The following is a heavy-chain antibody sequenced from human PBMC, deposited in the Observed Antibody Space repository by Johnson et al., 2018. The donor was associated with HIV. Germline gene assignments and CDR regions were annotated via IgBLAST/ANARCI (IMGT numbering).Heavy chain of an antibody. J-gene: IGHJ3*02. CDR3: ARDLGGGYSSSSYAFDI. CDR1: GFTFSSYA. D-gene: IGHD6-6*01. Sequence: QVQLVESGGGVVQPGRSLRVSSTASGFTFSSYAMHWVRQAPGKGLEWVAVISYDGSNKDYADSVKGRFTISRDNSKNTLYLQMNSLRAEDTAVYYCARDLGGGYSSSSYAFDIWGQGTMVTVSS. CDR2: ISYDGSNK. V-gene: IGHV3-30*04.